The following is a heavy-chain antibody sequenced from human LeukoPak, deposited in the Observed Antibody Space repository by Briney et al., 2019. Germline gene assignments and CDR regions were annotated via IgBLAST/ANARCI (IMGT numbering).Heavy chain of an antibody. J-gene: IGHJ4*02. D-gene: IGHD2-15*01. V-gene: IGHV4-39*01. CDR3: ARGIAHCSGGSCFDDYFDY. CDR1: GGSISSSGYY. CDR2: IYYSGST. Sequence: PSETLSLTCPVSGGSISSSGYYWGWIRQPPGKGLEWIGSIYYSGSTYYNPSLKSRVTISVATSKNQFSLKLNSVTATETAVYYCARGIAHCSGGSCFDDYFDYWGQGTLVTVSS.